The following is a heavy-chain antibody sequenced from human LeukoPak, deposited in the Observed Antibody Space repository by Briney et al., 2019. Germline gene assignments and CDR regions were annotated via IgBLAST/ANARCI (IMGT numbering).Heavy chain of an antibody. V-gene: IGHV3-30*04. J-gene: IGHJ4*02. CDR1: GFTFSSYA. Sequence: GRSLRLSCAASGFTFSSYAMHWVRQAPGKGLEWVAVISYDGSNKYYADSVKGRFTISRDNSKNTLYLQMNSLRAEDTAVYYCARDRIFDYWGQGTLVTVSS. CDR3: ARDRIFDY. CDR2: ISYDGSNK.